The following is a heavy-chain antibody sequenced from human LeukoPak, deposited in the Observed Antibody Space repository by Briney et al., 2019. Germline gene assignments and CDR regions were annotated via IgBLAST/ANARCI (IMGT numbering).Heavy chain of an antibody. Sequence: KSSETLSLTCTVSAGSSGSGGYYWSWVRQPPGKGLEWIGYIYHSGSTYYNPSLKSRVTISVDRSKNQFSLKLSSVTAADTAVYYCARERMTTLEDWFDPWGQGTLVTVSS. CDR1: AGSSGSGGYY. CDR2: IYHSGST. V-gene: IGHV4-30-2*01. J-gene: IGHJ5*02. CDR3: ARERMTTLEDWFDP. D-gene: IGHD4-11*01.